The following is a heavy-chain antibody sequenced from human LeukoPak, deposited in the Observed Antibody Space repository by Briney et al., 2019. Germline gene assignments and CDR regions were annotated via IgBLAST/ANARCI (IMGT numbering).Heavy chain of an antibody. D-gene: IGHD1-7*01. CDR1: GYTFTSYY. CDR3: ARDSHNWNYSGFDP. Sequence: ASVKVSCKASGYTFTSYYMHWVRQAPGQGLEWMGWINPNSGGTNYAQKFQGRVTMTRDTSISTAYMELSRLRSDDTAVYYCARDSHNWNYSGFDPWGQGTLVTVSS. J-gene: IGHJ5*02. V-gene: IGHV1-2*02. CDR2: INPNSGGT.